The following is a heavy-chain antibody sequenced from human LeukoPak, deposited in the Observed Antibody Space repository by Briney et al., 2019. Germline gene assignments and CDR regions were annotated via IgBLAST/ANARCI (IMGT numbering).Heavy chain of an antibody. CDR2: IESKTDGGTT. J-gene: IGHJ4*02. V-gene: IGHV3-15*04. Sequence: GGSLRLSCAVSGFTFSSYWMSWVRQIPGKGLEWVGRIESKTDGGTTDYAAPVKGRFTISRDDSTNTLYLQMNSLKSEDTAVYYCTTYGSGRKFDYWGQGILVAVSS. CDR3: TTYGSGRKFDY. D-gene: IGHD3-10*01. CDR1: GFTFSSYW.